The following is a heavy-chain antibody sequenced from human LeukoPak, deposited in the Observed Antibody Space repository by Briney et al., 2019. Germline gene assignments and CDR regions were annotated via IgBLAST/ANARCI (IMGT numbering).Heavy chain of an antibody. CDR3: ASGGDGYNFGDVAFDI. J-gene: IGHJ3*02. D-gene: IGHD5-24*01. V-gene: IGHV4-30-2*01. Sequence: SQTLSLTCAVSGGSISSGGYSWSWIRQPPGKGLEWIGYIYHSGSTYCNPSLKSRVTISVDRSKNQFSLKLSSVTAADTAVYYCASGGDGYNFGDVAFDIWGQGTMVTVSS. CDR1: GGSISSGGYS. CDR2: IYHSGST.